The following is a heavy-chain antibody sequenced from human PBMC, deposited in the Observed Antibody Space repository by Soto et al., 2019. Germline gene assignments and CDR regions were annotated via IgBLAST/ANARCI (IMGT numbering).Heavy chain of an antibody. D-gene: IGHD4-17*01. CDR2: VYYSGST. V-gene: IGHV4-59*08. CDR3: AFSLNGDYTNGMDV. CDR1: GGSLSSYY. J-gene: IGHJ6*02. Sequence: SETLSLTCTVSGGSLSSYYWSWIRQPPEKGLEWIGYVYYSGSTNYNPSLKSRVTISVDTSKNQFSLKLSSVTAADTAVYFCAFSLNGDYTNGMDVCGQGTTVTVSS.